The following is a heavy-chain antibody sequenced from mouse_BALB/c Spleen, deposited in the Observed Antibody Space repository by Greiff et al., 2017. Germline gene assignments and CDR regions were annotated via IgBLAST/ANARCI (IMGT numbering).Heavy chain of an antibody. D-gene: IGHD2-2*01. CDR2: ISSGGSYT. CDR1: GFTFSSYG. CDR3: AREGIYYGYDY. Sequence: EVNLVESGGDLVKPGGSLKLSCAASGFTFSSYGMSWVRQTPDKRLEWVATISSGGSYTYYPDSVKGRFTISRDNAKNTLYLQMSSLKSEDTAMYYCAREGIYYGYDYWGQGTTLTVSS. J-gene: IGHJ2*01. V-gene: IGHV5-6*01.